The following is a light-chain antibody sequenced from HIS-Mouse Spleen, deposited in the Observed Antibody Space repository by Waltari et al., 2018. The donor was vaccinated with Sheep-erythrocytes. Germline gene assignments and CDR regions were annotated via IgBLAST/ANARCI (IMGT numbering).Light chain of an antibody. CDR2: DVS. CDR3: CSYAGSYNHV. J-gene: IGLJ1*01. V-gene: IGLV2-11*01. CDR1: SSDVGGYNY. Sequence: QSALTQPRSVSGSPGQSVTIPCTGTSSDVGGYNYVSWYQQHPGKAPKLTIYDVSKRPSGVPHRFSGSKSGTTASLTISGLQAEDEADYYCCSYAGSYNHVFATGTKVTVL.